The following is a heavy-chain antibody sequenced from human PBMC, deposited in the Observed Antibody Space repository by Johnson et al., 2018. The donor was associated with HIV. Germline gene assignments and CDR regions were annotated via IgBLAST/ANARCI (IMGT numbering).Heavy chain of an antibody. V-gene: IGHV3-30*02. CDR3: AKDSRRWGAFSDAFDI. CDR1: GFTFSSYG. Sequence: QEQLEESGGGVVQPGGSLRLSCAASGFTFSSYGMHWVRQAPGKGLEWVAFIRYDGSNKYYADSVKGRFTISRDNSKNTLYLQMNSLRAEDTAVYYCAKDSRRWGAFSDAFDIWCQGTMVTVSS. D-gene: IGHD1-26*01. J-gene: IGHJ3*02. CDR2: IRYDGSNK.